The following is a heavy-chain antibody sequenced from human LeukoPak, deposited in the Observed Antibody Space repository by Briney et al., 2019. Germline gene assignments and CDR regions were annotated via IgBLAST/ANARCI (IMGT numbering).Heavy chain of an antibody. CDR3: AGYNWNH. Sequence: ASVKVSCKASGSTFTGFYIHWVRQAPGQGLEWMGWINPNNGATNYAKKFQGRVTMTRDTSISTAYMELSRLRSDDTAVYYCAGYNWNHWGQGTLVTVSS. V-gene: IGHV1-2*02. CDR1: GSTFTGFY. CDR2: INPNNGAT. J-gene: IGHJ5*02. D-gene: IGHD1-1*01.